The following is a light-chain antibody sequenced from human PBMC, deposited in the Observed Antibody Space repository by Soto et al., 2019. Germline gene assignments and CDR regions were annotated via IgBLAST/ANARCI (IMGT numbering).Light chain of an antibody. CDR1: QTVNSIY. J-gene: IGKJ1*01. CDR2: GAS. V-gene: IGKV3-20*01. Sequence: EIVLTQSPGTLSLYRGERATLSCRASQTVNSIYFAWYQRKPGQAPRLLIYGASNRATGIPDRFSGSGSGTDFTLTISRLEAEDFGVYYCQHYDTSPRTFGQGTNVDIK. CDR3: QHYDTSPRT.